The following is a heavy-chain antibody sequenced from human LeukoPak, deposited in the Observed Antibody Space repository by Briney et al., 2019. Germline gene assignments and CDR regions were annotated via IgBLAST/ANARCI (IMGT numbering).Heavy chain of an antibody. Sequence: PGGSLRLSCAASGFTFSSYTMSWVRQAPGKGLEWVSSISCSCGYINYADSVKGRFTISRDNAKKSLYLQMTSLTAEDTAVYYCARDRGAYCGGDCYLGFDYWGRGTLVTVSS. D-gene: IGHD2-21*02. CDR3: ARDRGAYCGGDCYLGFDY. J-gene: IGHJ4*01. V-gene: IGHV3-21*01. CDR2: ISCSCGYI. CDR1: GFTFSSYT.